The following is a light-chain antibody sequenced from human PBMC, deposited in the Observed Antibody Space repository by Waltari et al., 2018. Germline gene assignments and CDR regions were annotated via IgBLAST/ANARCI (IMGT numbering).Light chain of an antibody. CDR3: HQTTLLPS. Sequence: EVVLTQSPDFQSVTPKETVTITCRASESIGSSLHWYQQKPDQSPKLLAMYGSQSFSGVPSRFRGSGSGTDFTLTINGLEAEDAATYFCHQTTLLPSFGQGTKLEIK. V-gene: IGKV6-21*01. J-gene: IGKJ2*01. CDR1: ESIGSS. CDR2: YGS.